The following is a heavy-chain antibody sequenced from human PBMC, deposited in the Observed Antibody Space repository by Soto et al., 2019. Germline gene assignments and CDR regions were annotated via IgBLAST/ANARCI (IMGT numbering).Heavy chain of an antibody. V-gene: IGHV1-18*01. CDR2: ISAYNGNT. CDR3: VRDQSSIAVADINWFDP. Sequence: QVQLVQSGAEVKKPGASVKVSCKASGYTFTSYGISWVRQAPGQGLEWMGWISAYNGNTNYAQKLQGRVTMTTDTTTSTDYMELRSLRADDTAVYYCVRDQSSIAVADINWFDPWGQGTLVTVSS. D-gene: IGHD6-19*01. CDR1: GYTFTSYG. J-gene: IGHJ5*02.